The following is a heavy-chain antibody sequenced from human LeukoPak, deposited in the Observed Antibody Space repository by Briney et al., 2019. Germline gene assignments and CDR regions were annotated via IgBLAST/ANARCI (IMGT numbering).Heavy chain of an antibody. CDR3: ARDKSATGYSYGLDAFDI. V-gene: IGHV3-30-3*01. CDR2: ISYDGSNK. Sequence: GGSLRLSCAASGFTFSSYAMHWVRQAPGKGLEWVAVISYDGSNKYYADSVKGRFTISRDNSKNTLYLQMNSLRAEDTAVYYCARDKSATGYSYGLDAFDIWGQGTMVTVSS. J-gene: IGHJ3*02. D-gene: IGHD5-18*01. CDR1: GFTFSSYA.